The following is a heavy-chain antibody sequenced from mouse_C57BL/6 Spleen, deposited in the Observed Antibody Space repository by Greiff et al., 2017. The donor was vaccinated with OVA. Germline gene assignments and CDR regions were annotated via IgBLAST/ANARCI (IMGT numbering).Heavy chain of an antibody. Sequence: QVQLQQSGAELVKPGASVKLSCKASGYTFTSYWMHWVKQRPGQGLEWIGMIHPNSGSTNYNEKFKSKATLTVDKSSSTAYMQLSSLTSEDSAVYYCARSQTAYFDYWGQGTTLTVSS. D-gene: IGHD4-1*01. CDR1: GYTFTSYW. CDR3: ARSQTAYFDY. V-gene: IGHV1-64*01. CDR2: IHPNSGST. J-gene: IGHJ2*01.